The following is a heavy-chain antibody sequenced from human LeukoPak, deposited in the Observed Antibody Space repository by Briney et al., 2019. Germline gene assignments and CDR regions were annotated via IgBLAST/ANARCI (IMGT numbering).Heavy chain of an antibody. Sequence: SVKVSCKASGGTFSSYAISWVRQATGQGLEWMGGIIPIFGTANYAQKFQGRVTITTDESTSTAYMELSSLRSEDTAVYYCARDTIDSSSWFNWFDPWGQGTLVAVSS. CDR3: ARDTIDSSSWFNWFDP. CDR1: GGTFSSYA. CDR2: IIPIFGTA. D-gene: IGHD6-13*01. J-gene: IGHJ5*02. V-gene: IGHV1-69*05.